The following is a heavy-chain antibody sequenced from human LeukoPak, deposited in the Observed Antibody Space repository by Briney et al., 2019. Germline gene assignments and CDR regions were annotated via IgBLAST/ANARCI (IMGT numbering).Heavy chain of an antibody. CDR2: ISSKGDYI. D-gene: IGHD2-8*01. CDR3: VRGMQPSLMRTSGMSY. CDR1: GFPFNIYS. Sequence: GGSLRLSCTTSGFPFNIYSMAWVRQAPGKGLEWVSSISSKGDYIFYADSVKGRFTISRDSSANSMYLQMNSLRAEDAAVYYCVRGMQPSLMRTSGMSYWGQGTLVIVSS. J-gene: IGHJ4*02. V-gene: IGHV3-23*01.